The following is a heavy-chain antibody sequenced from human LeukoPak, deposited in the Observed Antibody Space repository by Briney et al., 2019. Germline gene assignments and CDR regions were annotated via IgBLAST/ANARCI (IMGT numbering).Heavy chain of an antibody. CDR2: IYYSGTA. Sequence: PSETLSLTCTLSGGPISNYQWSWIRQPPGRGLEWIGNIYYSGTANYNPSLKSRVTISVDTSKNQFSLKLSSVTAADTAVYYCARDKDGAHFDYWGQGTLVTVSS. V-gene: IGHV4-59*01. D-gene: IGHD3-10*01. CDR1: GGPISNYQ. J-gene: IGHJ4*02. CDR3: ARDKDGAHFDY.